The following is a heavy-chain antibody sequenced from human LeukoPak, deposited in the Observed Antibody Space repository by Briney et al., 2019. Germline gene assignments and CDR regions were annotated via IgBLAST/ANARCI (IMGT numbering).Heavy chain of an antibody. Sequence: AGSLRRFSGASGFIFSSYWTHWVRQAPGKGLVWVSRILGDGGSTTYADSVKGRFTISRDNSKNPLYLQMNSLRAEDTAVYYCARDRQGTPGNFDIWGQGTMVTVSP. CDR3: ARDRQGTPGNFDI. D-gene: IGHD1-1*01. V-gene: IGHV3-74*03. J-gene: IGHJ3*02. CDR1: GFIFSSYW. CDR2: ILGDGGST.